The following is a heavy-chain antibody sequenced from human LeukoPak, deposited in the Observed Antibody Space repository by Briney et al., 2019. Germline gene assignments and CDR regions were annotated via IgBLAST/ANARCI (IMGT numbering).Heavy chain of an antibody. CDR3: ARNGESSGYLTDFDY. D-gene: IGHD3-22*01. J-gene: IGHJ4*02. V-gene: IGHV3-30-3*01. CDR2: ISYDGSNK. Sequence: GRSLRLSCVASGFTFYDYAMHWVRQAPGKGLEWVAVISYDGSNKYYADSVKGRFTISRDNSKNTLYLQMNSLRAEDTAVYYCARNGESSGYLTDFDYWGQGTLVTVSS. CDR1: GFTFYDYA.